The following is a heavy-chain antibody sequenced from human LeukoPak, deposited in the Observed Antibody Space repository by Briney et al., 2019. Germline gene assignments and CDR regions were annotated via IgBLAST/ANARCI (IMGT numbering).Heavy chain of an antibody. J-gene: IGHJ6*02. CDR3: ARSFRSNGYYYYYGMDV. D-gene: IGHD6-19*01. Sequence: MSSETLSLTCTVSGGSISSYYWSWIRQPPGKGLEWIGYISYSGSPNYNPSLKSRVTTPVDTSKNQFSLKLSSVTAADTAVYYCARSFRSNGYYYYYGMDVWGQGTTVTVSS. CDR2: ISYSGSP. CDR1: GGSISSYY. V-gene: IGHV4-59*01.